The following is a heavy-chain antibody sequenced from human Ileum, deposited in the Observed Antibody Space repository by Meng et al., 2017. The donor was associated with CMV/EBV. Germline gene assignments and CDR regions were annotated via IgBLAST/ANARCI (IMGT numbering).Heavy chain of an antibody. CDR1: GFTVSSNY. J-gene: IGHJ6*02. D-gene: IGHD6-13*01. CDR3: ARDCRRWDYYHAMDV. Sequence: GESLKISCAASGFTVSSNYMSWVRQAPGKGLEWVSVIYSGGSTYYADSVKGRFTISRDNSKNTLYLQMESLTAEDTGVYYCARDCRRWDYYHAMDVWGQGTTVTVSS. V-gene: IGHV3-66*01. CDR2: IYSGGST.